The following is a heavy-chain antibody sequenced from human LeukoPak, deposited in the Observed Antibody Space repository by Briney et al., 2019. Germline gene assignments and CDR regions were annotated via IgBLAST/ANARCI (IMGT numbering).Heavy chain of an antibody. CDR2: IYYSGST. Sequence: SQTLSLACTVSGGSISSGGYYWSWIRQHPGKGLEWIGYIYYSGSTYYNPSLKSRVTISVDTSKNQFSLRLSSVTAADTAMYYCARANYDFWSGYWNWFDPWGQGTLVSVSS. D-gene: IGHD3-3*01. J-gene: IGHJ5*02. CDR3: ARANYDFWSGYWNWFDP. CDR1: GGSISSGGYY. V-gene: IGHV4-31*03.